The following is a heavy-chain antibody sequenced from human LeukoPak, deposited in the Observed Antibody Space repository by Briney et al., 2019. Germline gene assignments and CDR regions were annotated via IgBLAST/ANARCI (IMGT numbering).Heavy chain of an antibody. Sequence: PSETLSLTCTVSGYSISSSNWWGWIRPPPGKGLEWIGYIYYSGSTYYNPSLKSRVTMSVDTSKNQFSLKLSSVTAVDTAVYYCARESTVTKGFDYWGQGTLVTVSS. V-gene: IGHV4-28*03. CDR3: ARESTVTKGFDY. CDR2: IYYSGST. J-gene: IGHJ4*02. D-gene: IGHD4-17*01. CDR1: GYSISSSNW.